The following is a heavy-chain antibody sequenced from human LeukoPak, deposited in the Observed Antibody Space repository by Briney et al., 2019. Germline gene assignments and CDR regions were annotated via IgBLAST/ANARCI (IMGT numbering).Heavy chain of an antibody. V-gene: IGHV3-48*03. D-gene: IGHD3-22*01. Sequence: GGSLRLSCAASGFTFSNYEMNWVRQAPGKGLEGVSYISSSSSIYYADSVKGRFTISRDNAKNSLYLQMNSLRAEDTAIYYCASTNYYDSSGFSNWFDPWGQGTLVTVSS. CDR1: GFTFSNYE. CDR3: ASTNYYDSSGFSNWFDP. CDR2: ISSSSSI. J-gene: IGHJ5*02.